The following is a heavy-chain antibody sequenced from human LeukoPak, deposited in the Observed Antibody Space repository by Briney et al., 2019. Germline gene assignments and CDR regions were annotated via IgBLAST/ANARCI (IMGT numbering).Heavy chain of an antibody. CDR1: GGSIRGSTYY. CDR2: SYYDGST. CDR3: ARAAGVVGATVYFDY. Sequence: SETLSLTCSVSGGSIRGSTYYWAWVRQPPGKGLGWNGISYYDGSTDYSPSLKSRVTRSVDTSKNQFSLKLNSVTAADTAVYYCARAAGVVGATVYFDYWGQGTLVTVSS. J-gene: IGHJ4*02. D-gene: IGHD1-26*01. V-gene: IGHV4-39*07.